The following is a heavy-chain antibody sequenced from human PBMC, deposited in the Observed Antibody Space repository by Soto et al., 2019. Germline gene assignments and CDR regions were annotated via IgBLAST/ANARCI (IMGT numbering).Heavy chain of an antibody. CDR1: GFTFSSSA. V-gene: IGHV1-58*01. D-gene: IGHD1-26*01. J-gene: IGHJ4*02. CDR2: IDVGSANA. CDR3: AAVVGGYTYRLARH. Sequence: GASVKVACKTSGFTFSSSAVHWVRQARVHRLQWIGWIDVGSANANYAQMLQERVTTSRDMSTSTAYMELSSLRPEDTAVYYCAAVVGGYTYRLARHWGPGTLVTVSS.